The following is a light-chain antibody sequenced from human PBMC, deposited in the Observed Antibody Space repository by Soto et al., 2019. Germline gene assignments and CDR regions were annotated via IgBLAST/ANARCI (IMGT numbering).Light chain of an antibody. CDR1: QSVSSRC. CDR2: DAS. J-gene: IGKJ5*01. CDR3: QQYGSSPTT. V-gene: IGKV3-20*01. Sequence: EIVLTQSPDTLSLSPGERGTRSCRASQSVSSRCLAWYQQKPGQAPRLLIYDASSRATGIPDRFSVTGSGTDFTLTISRLEPEDVAMYYCQQYGSSPTTFGQGTRLEIK.